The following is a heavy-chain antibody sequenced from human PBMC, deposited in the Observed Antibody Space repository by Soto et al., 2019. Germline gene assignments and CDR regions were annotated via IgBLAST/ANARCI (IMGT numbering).Heavy chain of an antibody. V-gene: IGHV1-69*01. CDR2: VSPPFRTS. Sequence: QVQLVQSGAEVKKPGSSVKVSCKTSGVSFNNNGIGWVRQAPGHGLEWMGGVSPPFRTSNYARKFQGRISIPADASTSTVNMELSSLTSDDTAQYYGARVLYYGSGSYSPYGMDVWGQGTTVTVSS. D-gene: IGHD3-10*01. CDR1: GVSFNNNG. J-gene: IGHJ6*02. CDR3: ARVLYYGSGSYSPYGMDV.